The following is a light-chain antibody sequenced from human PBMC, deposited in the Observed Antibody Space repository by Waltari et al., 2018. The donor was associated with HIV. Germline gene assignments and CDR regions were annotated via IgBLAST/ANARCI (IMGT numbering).Light chain of an antibody. CDR3: AAWDDSLNGRV. CDR1: SSNIGRNT. CDR2: GND. J-gene: IGLJ2*01. Sequence: QSVLSQPPSASETPGPRVPMSCSGSSSNIGRNTVNWYQQFPGTAPKLLIYGNDQRPSGVPDRFSGSKSGTSASLAISGLQSEDEADYYCAAWDDSLNGRVFGGGTKLTVL. V-gene: IGLV1-44*01.